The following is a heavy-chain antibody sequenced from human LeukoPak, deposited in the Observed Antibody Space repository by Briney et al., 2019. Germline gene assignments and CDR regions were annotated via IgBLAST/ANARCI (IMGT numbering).Heavy chain of an antibody. Sequence: SQTLSLTCTVSGGSISSGSYYWSWIRQPAGKGLEWIGRIYTSGSTNYSPSLKSRVTISVDTSKNQFSLKLSSVTAADTAVYYRAKDSYSSSAVYYYNSYMDVWGKGTTVTVSS. V-gene: IGHV4-61*02. CDR1: GGSISSGSYY. CDR3: AKDSYSSSAVYYYNSYMDV. J-gene: IGHJ6*03. CDR2: IYTSGST. D-gene: IGHD6-6*01.